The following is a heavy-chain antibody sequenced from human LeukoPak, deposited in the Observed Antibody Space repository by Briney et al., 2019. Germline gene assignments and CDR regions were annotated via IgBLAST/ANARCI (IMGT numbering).Heavy chain of an antibody. CDR2: ITWDGGTT. J-gene: IGHJ4*02. Sequence: GGSLRLSCEASGFTFDDYAMHWVRQAPGKGLEWVSLITWDGGTTYYADSVKGRFTISRDNNKNSLYLQMNSLSPEDTALYYCAKDRAPFRGTYLDHWGQGTLVTVSS. D-gene: IGHD3/OR15-3a*01. V-gene: IGHV3-43D*03. CDR1: GFTFDDYA. CDR3: AKDRAPFRGTYLDH.